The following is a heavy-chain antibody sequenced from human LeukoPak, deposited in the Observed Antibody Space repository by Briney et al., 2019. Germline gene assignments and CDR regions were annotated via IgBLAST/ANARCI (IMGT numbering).Heavy chain of an antibody. CDR1: GGSISSSSYY. CDR2: IYYSRST. V-gene: IGHV4-39*02. D-gene: IGHD1-26*01. CDR3: AIDVGATFDY. J-gene: IGHJ4*02. Sequence: TPSETLSLTCTVSGGSISSSSYYWGWIRQPPGKGLEWIGSIYYSRSTYYNPSLKSRVTISVDTSKNQFSLKLSSVTAADTAVYYCAIDVGATFDYWGQGTLVTVSS.